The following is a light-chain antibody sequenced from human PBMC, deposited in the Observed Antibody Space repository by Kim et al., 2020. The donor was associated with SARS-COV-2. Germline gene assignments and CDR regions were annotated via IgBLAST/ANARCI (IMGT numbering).Light chain of an antibody. V-gene: IGKV2-28*01. CDR3: LQALQTPVT. Sequence: DIVMTQAPLSLPVTPGEPASISCRSSQGLLHSNGYDYLDWYLQKPGQSPQLLIYLGSNRASGVPDRFSGSGSGTDFTLKISRVEAEDVGVYYCLQALQTPVTFGGGTKVDIK. CDR2: LGS. CDR1: QGLLHSNGYDY. J-gene: IGKJ4*01.